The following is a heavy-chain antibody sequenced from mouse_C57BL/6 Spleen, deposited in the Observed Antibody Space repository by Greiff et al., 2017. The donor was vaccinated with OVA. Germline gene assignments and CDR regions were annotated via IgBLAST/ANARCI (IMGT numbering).Heavy chain of an antibody. J-gene: IGHJ4*01. Sequence: QVQLQQPGAELVKPGASVKLSCKASGYTFTSYWMQWVKQRPGQGLEWIGEIDPSDSYTNYNQNFKGKATLTVDTSSSTAYMQLSSLTSEDSAVYYCASNWDGAMDYWGQGTSVTVSS. CDR2: IDPSDSYT. V-gene: IGHV1-50*01. CDR1: GYTFTSYW. CDR3: ASNWDGAMDY. D-gene: IGHD4-1*02.